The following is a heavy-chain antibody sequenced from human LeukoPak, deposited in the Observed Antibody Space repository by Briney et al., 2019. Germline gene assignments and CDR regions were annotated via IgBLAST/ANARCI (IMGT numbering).Heavy chain of an antibody. J-gene: IGHJ5*02. D-gene: IGHD6-6*01. CDR3: AISGFRRGSSSSWFDP. Sequence: SGTLSLTCTVSGGSVSSGSYYWSWIRQPPGKGLEWIGYIYDSGRTIYNPSLKSRVTISVDTSKNQFSLKLSSVTAADTAVYYCAISGFRRGSSSSWFDPWGQGTLVTVSS. CDR1: GGSVSSGSYY. CDR2: IYDSGRT. V-gene: IGHV4-61*01.